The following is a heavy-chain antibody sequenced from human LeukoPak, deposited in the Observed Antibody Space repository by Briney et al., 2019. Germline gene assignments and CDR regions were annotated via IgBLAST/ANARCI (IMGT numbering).Heavy chain of an antibody. J-gene: IGHJ5*02. CDR3: VRDPGYSSFWGWFDP. V-gene: IGHV1-69*13. Sequence: SVKVSCKASGGTFSSYAISWVRQAPGQGLEWMGGIMPIFGTANYAQKFQGRVTITADESTSTAYMELSSLRSEDTAVYYCVRDPGYSSFWGWFDPWGQGTLVTVSS. CDR2: IMPIFGTA. D-gene: IGHD6-13*01. CDR1: GGTFSSYA.